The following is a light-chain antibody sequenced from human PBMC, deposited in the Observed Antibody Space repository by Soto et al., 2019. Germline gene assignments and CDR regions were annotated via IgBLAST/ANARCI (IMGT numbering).Light chain of an antibody. Sequence: DIQMTQSPSTLSTSVGDRVTITCRASQSISYWLAWYQQKPGKPPKLLIYDASSLESGVPSRFSGSGSGTVFTLTISSLQPDYFATYYCQQYNSYSTFGQGTKVEIK. CDR3: QQYNSYST. CDR1: QSISYW. V-gene: IGKV1-5*01. J-gene: IGKJ1*01. CDR2: DAS.